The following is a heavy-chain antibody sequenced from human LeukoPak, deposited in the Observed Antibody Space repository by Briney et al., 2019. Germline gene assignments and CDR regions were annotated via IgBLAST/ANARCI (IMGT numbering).Heavy chain of an antibody. J-gene: IGHJ4*02. V-gene: IGHV4-34*01. D-gene: IGHD2-2*01. CDR3: ARGREIGYQLPLDY. CDR2: INHSGSS. CDR1: GGSFSGYY. Sequence: SGTLSLTCAVSGGSFSGYYWSWIRQPPGKGLEWIGEINHSGSSNYNPSLKSRVTISVDTSKNQFSLKLNSMTAADTAVYYCARGREIGYQLPLDYWGQGTLVTVSS.